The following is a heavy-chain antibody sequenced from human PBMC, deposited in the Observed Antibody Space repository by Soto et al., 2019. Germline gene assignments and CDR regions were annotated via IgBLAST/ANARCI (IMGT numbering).Heavy chain of an antibody. J-gene: IGHJ4*02. CDR1: GFTFSSYG. V-gene: IGHV3-33*01. CDR2: IWYDGSNK. Sequence: GGSLRLSCAASGFTFSSYGMHWVRQAPGKGLEWVAVIWYDGSNKYYADSVKGRFTISRDNSKNTLYLQMNSLRAEDTAVYYCAREDRYSSGWYFHYWGQGTLVTVSS. D-gene: IGHD6-19*01. CDR3: AREDRYSSGWYFHY.